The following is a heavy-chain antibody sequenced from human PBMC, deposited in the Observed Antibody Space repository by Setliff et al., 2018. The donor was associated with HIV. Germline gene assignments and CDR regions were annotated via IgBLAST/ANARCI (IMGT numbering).Heavy chain of an antibody. V-gene: IGHV4-39*07. Sequence: SETLSLTCTVSGGAISSSSYYWGWIRQPPGKGLEWIGSIYYSGSTYYNPSLKSRVTISVDTSKNQFSLKLSSVTAADTAVYYCARGDHDVWGDYSNFFDSWGQGTLVTVSS. CDR3: ARGDHDVWGDYSNFFDS. CDR1: GGAISSSSYY. CDR2: IYYSGST. D-gene: IGHD3-3*01. J-gene: IGHJ5*01.